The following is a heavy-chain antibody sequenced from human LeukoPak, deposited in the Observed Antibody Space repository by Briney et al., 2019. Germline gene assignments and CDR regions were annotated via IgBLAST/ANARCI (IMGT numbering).Heavy chain of an antibody. CDR3: ANALWLYGDYINRFDY. CDR2: ISGSGGST. V-gene: IGHV3-23*01. CDR1: GFTFSSYA. D-gene: IGHD4-17*01. Sequence: GGSLRLSCAASGFTFSSYAMSWVRQAPGKGLEWVSAISGSGGSTYYADSVKGRFTISRDSSKNTLYLQMNSLRAEDTAVYYCANALWLYGDYINRFDYWGQGTLVTVSS. J-gene: IGHJ4*02.